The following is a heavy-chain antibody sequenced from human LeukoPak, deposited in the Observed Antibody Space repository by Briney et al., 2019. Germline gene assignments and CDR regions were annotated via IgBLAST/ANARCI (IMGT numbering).Heavy chain of an antibody. CDR3: AHRRDGSGTYYT. Sequence: TLSLTCTVSGGSIISYYWSWIRQPPGKALEWLAVIYWNDNKRYSPSLRSRLTITKDTSKHQVVLTMTNMDPVDTATYYCAHRRDGSGTYYTWGQGTLVTVSS. D-gene: IGHD3-10*01. V-gene: IGHV2-5*01. J-gene: IGHJ5*02. CDR1: GGSIISYY. CDR2: IYWNDNK.